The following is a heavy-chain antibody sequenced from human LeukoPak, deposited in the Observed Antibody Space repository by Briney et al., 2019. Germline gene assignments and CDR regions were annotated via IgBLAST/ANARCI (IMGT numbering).Heavy chain of an antibody. CDR1: GVSFTNYA. V-gene: IGHV3-23*01. Sequence: PGGSLRLSCAASGVSFTNYAMTWVRQAPGKGLEWVSGISISGGSTDYADSVKGRFTISRDNSKNTLYLQMNSLRAEDTAVYYCEKVPAGNKVEYWGQGTLVTVSS. CDR3: EKVPAGNKVEY. CDR2: ISISGGST. D-gene: IGHD6-19*01. J-gene: IGHJ4*02.